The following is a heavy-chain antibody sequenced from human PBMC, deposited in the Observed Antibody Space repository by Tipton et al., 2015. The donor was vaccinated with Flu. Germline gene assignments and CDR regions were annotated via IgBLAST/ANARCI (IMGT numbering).Heavy chain of an antibody. Sequence: GLVKPSETLSLTCTVSGYSISSGYYWGWIRQPPGKGLEWIGSIYHSGSTYYNPTLKSRVTISVDTSKNQFSLKLSSVTAADPAVYYCARVPEQWLVNPHYCHYWGQGTPVTVSS. CDR1: GYSISSGYY. CDR3: ARVPEQWLVNPHYCHY. V-gene: IGHV4-38-2*02. J-gene: IGHJ4*02. D-gene: IGHD6-19*01. CDR2: IYHSGST.